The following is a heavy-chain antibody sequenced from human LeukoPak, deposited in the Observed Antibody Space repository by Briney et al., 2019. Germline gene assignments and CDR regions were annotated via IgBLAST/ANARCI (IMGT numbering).Heavy chain of an antibody. V-gene: IGHV4-59*01. Sequence: KTSETLSLTCTVSGGSISSYYWSWIRQPPGKGLEWIGYIYYSGSTNYNPSLKSRVTISVDTSKNQFSLKLSSVTAADTAVYYCARDFKGYYYMDVWGKGTTVTVSS. CDR2: IYYSGST. CDR3: ARDFKGYYYMDV. J-gene: IGHJ6*03. CDR1: GGSISSYY.